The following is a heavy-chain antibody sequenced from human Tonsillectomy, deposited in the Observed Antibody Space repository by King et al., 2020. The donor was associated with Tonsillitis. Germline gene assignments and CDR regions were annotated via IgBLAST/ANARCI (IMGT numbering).Heavy chain of an antibody. V-gene: IGHV1-18*04. CDR3: ARLGANDYGDYVFYGMDV. D-gene: IGHD4-17*01. Sequence: VQLVESGAEVKKPGASVKVSCKASGYTLTRHGISWVRQAPGKGLEWMGWISAYNGHTNYAQNLQGRLTVTTDTSTGTAYMELRSLRSDDTAVYYCARLGANDYGDYVFYGMDVWGQGTTVTVSS. CDR1: GYTLTRHG. J-gene: IGHJ6*02. CDR2: ISAYNGHT.